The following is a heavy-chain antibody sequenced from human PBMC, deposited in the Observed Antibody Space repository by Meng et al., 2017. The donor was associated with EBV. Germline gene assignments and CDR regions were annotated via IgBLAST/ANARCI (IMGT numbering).Heavy chain of an antibody. J-gene: IGHJ5*02. Sequence: QVQLVQSGAGVKKPGASVKVSCKASGYTFTGYYMHWVRQAPGQGLEWMGRINPNSGGTNYAQKFQGRVTMTRDTSISTAYMELSRLRSDDTAVYCCAKGADLAAAGTFWFDPWGQGTLVTVSS. V-gene: IGHV1-2*06. CDR3: AKGADLAAAGTFWFDP. D-gene: IGHD6-13*01. CDR1: GYTFTGYY. CDR2: INPNSGGT.